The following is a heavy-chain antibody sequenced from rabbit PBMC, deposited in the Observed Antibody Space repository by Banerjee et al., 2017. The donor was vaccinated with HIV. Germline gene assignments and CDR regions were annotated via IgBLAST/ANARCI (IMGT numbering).Heavy chain of an antibody. Sequence: QEQLEESGGDLVKPEGSLTLTCTASGFSFSSSYWMCWVRQAPGKGLEWIACIYAGSSGSTYYASWAKGRFTISKTSSTTVTLQMTSLTAADTATYFCARGRSFWGPGTLVTVS. CDR2: IYAGSSGST. D-gene: IGHD5-1*01. J-gene: IGHJ3*01. V-gene: IGHV1S45*01. CDR3: ARGRSF. CDR1: GFSFSSSYW.